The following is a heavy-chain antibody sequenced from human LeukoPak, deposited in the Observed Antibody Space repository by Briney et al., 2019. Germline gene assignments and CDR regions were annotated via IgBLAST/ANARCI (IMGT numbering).Heavy chain of an antibody. J-gene: IGHJ3*01. D-gene: IGHD4-17*01. CDR2: ISGSGGST. Sequence: PGGSLRLSCAASGFTFSNYAMSWVRQAPGKGLEWVSAISGSGGSTNYADSARGRFAISRVNSKNTLSLQMNSLRAEDTAIYYCAKSYFTYGSDAFDVWGQGTMVIVSS. V-gene: IGHV3-23*01. CDR3: AKSYFTYGSDAFDV. CDR1: GFTFSNYA.